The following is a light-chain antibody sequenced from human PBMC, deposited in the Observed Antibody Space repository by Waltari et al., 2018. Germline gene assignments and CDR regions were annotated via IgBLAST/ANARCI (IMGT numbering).Light chain of an antibody. J-gene: IGKJ2*01. Sequence: DIQMTQNPSHLSAPLGDRVSITCPASQSISSYLNWYQQKPGKAPKLLIYAASSLQSGVPSRFSGSGSGTDFTLTISSLQPEEFATYYCQQSYSTPRNFGQGTKLEIK. CDR1: QSISSY. CDR3: QQSYSTPRN. V-gene: IGKV1-39*01. CDR2: AAS.